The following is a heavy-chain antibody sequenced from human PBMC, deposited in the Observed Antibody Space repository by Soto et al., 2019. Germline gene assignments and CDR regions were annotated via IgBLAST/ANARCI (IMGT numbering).Heavy chain of an antibody. CDR3: AREIRNALHYFNX. J-gene: IGHJ4*02. D-gene: IGHD3-10*01. CDR1: GDSVSSNSAA. V-gene: IGHV6-1*01. CDR2: TYYRSKWYN. Sequence: QTLSLTCSISGDSVSSNSAAWNWIRQSPSIGLECLGRTYYRSKWYNYYAVSVKSRITINPDTSKNQFSLQLNSVTPEDTAVYYCAREIRNALHYFNXWGQVTPVPVSX.